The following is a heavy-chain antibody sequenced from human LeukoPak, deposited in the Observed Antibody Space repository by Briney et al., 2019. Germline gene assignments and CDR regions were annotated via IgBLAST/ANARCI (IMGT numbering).Heavy chain of an antibody. CDR1: GGSISSYY. D-gene: IGHD2-2*01. CDR3: ARGLGYCSSTSCSHYYYYGMDV. CDR2: IYYSGST. J-gene: IGHJ6*02. Sequence: SETLSLTCTVSGGSISSYYWSWIRQPPGKGLEWIGYIYYSGSTNYNPSLKSRVTISVDTSKNQFSLKLSSVTAADTAVYYCARGLGYCSSTSCSHYYYYGMDVWGQGTTVTVSS. V-gene: IGHV4-59*01.